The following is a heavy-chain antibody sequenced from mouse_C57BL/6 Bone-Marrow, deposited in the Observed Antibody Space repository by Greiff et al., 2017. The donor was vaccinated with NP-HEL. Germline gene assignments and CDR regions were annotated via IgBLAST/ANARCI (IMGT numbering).Heavy chain of an antibody. D-gene: IGHD1-1*01. J-gene: IGHJ4*01. CDR3: ARVYYYGSSFFDAMDY. Sequence: QVQLQQPGAELVKPGASVKLSCKASGYTFTSYWMHWVKQRPGQGLEWIGMIHPNSGSTNYNEKFKSKATLTVDKSSSTAYMQLSSLTSEDSAVYYCARVYYYGSSFFDAMDYWGQGTSVTVSS. CDR1: GYTFTSYW. CDR2: IHPNSGST. V-gene: IGHV1-64*01.